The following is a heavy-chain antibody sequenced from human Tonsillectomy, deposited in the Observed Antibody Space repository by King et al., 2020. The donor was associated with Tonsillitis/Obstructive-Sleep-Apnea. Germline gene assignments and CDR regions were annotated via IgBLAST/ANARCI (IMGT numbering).Heavy chain of an antibody. V-gene: IGHV3-74*01. CDR1: GFTFSSYW. D-gene: IGHD6-13*01. CDR3: ASRAAAGGYYDL. CDR2: INSDGSST. Sequence: VQLVESGGGLVQPGGSLRLTCAASGFTFSSYWMHWVRQAPGKGLVWVSRINSDGSSTNYADSVKGRFTISRDNAKNTLYLQMNSLRAEDTAVYYCASRAAAGGYYDLWGRGTLVTVSS. J-gene: IGHJ2*01.